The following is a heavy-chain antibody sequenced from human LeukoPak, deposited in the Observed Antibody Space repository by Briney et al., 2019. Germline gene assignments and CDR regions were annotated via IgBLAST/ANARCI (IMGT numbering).Heavy chain of an antibody. J-gene: IGHJ3*02. CDR3: TTVCEDYGDLDI. CDR2: IKSKTDGGTT. CDR1: GFTFSDYY. V-gene: IGHV3-15*01. Sequence: PGGSLRLSCAASGFTFSDYYMSWIRQAPGKGLEWVGRIKSKTDGGTTDYAAPVKGRFTISRDDSKNTLYLQMNSLKTEDTAVYYCTTVCEDYGDLDIWGQGTMVTVSS. D-gene: IGHD4-17*01.